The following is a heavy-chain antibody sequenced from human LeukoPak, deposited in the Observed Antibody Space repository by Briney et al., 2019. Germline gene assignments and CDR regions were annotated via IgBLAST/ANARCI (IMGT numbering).Heavy chain of an antibody. Sequence: NASETLSLTCTVSGGSISSGSYYWSWIRQPAGKGLEWIGRIYTSGSTNYNPSLKSRVTISLDTSKKQFSLKLSSVTAADTAVYYCARVQTAGDAFDIWGQGTRVTVSS. D-gene: IGHD6-13*01. V-gene: IGHV4-61*02. CDR3: ARVQTAGDAFDI. CDR1: GGSISSGSYY. J-gene: IGHJ3*02. CDR2: IYTSGST.